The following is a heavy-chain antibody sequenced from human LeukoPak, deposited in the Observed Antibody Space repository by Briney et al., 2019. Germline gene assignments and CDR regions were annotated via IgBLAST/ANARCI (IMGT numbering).Heavy chain of an antibody. CDR3: ARGLHDFWSGYPLFGY. CDR1: GFTFSSYS. V-gene: IGHV3-21*01. CDR2: ISSSSSYI. Sequence: PGGSLRLSCAASGFTFSSYSMNWVRQAPGKGLEWVSSISSSSSYIYYADSVKGRFTISRDNAKNSLYLQMNSLRAEDTAVYYCARGLHDFWSGYPLFGYWGQGTLVTVSS. J-gene: IGHJ4*02. D-gene: IGHD3-3*01.